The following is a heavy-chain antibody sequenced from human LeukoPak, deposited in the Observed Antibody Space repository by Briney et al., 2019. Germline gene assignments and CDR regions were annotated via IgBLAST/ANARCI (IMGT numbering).Heavy chain of an antibody. V-gene: IGHV3-48*03. J-gene: IGHJ4*02. D-gene: IGHD5-18*01. CDR3: AREDSYGSEGFDF. Sequence: PGGSLRLSCAASGFTFSSYEMNWVRQAPGKGLEWVSYISISDSTIYYADSVKGRFTVSRDNAKNSLYLQMSSLRAEDTAVYYCAREDSYGSEGFDFWGQGTLVTVSS. CDR1: GFTFSSYE. CDR2: ISISDSTI.